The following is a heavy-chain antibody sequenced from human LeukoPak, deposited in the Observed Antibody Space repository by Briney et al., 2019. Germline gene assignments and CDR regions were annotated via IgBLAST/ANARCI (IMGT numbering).Heavy chain of an antibody. D-gene: IGHD6-19*01. Sequence: PSETLSLTCTVSGGSISSYYWGWIRQPPGKGLEWIGSIYHSGSTYYNPSLKSRVTISVDTSKNQFSLKLSSVTATDTAVYYCARDETYSSDWQSNHYYYYMDVWGKGTTVTVSS. CDR1: GGSISSYY. CDR3: ARDETYSSDWQSNHYYYYMDV. CDR2: IYHSGST. V-gene: IGHV4-38-2*02. J-gene: IGHJ6*03.